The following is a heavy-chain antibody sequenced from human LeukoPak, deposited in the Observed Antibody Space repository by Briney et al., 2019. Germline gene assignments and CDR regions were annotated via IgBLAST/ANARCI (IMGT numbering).Heavy chain of an antibody. J-gene: IGHJ5*02. CDR1: GFNFRTYG. V-gene: IGHV3-30*02. CDR3: AKEISRVTIGGAIWFDP. CDR2: IQSDGSKK. D-gene: IGHD2-15*01. Sequence: GXSLXLSCAAAGFNFRTYGMQWVRQAAGKGVGWVAFIQSDGSKKQYADSGKGRFTISRENSKNTVYRKRNRLRAEETAVHYCAKEISRVTIGGAIWFDPWGQGTLVTVSS.